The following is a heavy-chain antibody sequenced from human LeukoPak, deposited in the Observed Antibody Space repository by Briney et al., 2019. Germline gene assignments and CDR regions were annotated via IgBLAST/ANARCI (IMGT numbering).Heavy chain of an antibody. D-gene: IGHD2-21*01. V-gene: IGHV3-33*01. J-gene: IGHJ4*02. CDR3: VRELPPVVQYYFDH. CDR1: GFTFSDYG. CDR2: IWYDGSNI. Sequence: PGGSLRLSCAASGFTFSDYGMHWVRQAPGKGLELVAVIWYDGSNIYYADSVKGRFTISRDNSRNTLYLQMNSLRAEDTAVYYCVRELPPVVQYYFDHWGPGTLVTVSS.